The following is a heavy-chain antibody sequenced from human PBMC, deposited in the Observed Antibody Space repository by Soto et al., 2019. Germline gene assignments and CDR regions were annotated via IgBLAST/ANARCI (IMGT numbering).Heavy chain of an antibody. D-gene: IGHD2-15*01. Sequence: EVQLLESGGGLVQPGGSLRLSCAASGFTFSDYAMSWVRQAPGKGPEWVSGLGGSNSDTHYAASVEGRFTVSRDNSKSTLFLQMYSLRVEDTAVYDCAKDRVDHNSVWDPFDVWGQGTMVTVSS. CDR2: LGGSNSDT. J-gene: IGHJ3*01. V-gene: IGHV3-23*01. CDR3: AKDRVDHNSVWDPFDV. CDR1: GFTFSDYA.